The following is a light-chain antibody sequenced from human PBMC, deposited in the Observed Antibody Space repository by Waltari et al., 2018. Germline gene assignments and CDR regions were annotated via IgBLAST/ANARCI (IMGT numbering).Light chain of an antibody. CDR3: QQYNDWPRT. J-gene: IGKJ1*01. V-gene: IGKV3-15*01. Sequence: EIVMTQSPAILSASPGERATLSCRASQSVSTNLAWYQHNPGQAPRLLIYGTSTRATGIPDRFSGSGSGTEFTLTISSLQSEDFVVYSCQQYNDWPRTFGQGTKVEIK. CDR1: QSVSTN. CDR2: GTS.